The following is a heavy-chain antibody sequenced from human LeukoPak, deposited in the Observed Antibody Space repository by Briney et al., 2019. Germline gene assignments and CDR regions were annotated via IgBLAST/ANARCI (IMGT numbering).Heavy chain of an antibody. D-gene: IGHD3-22*01. CDR3: ARPYYYDSRIDP. Sequence: SETLSLTCTVAGGSISSGDYYWSWIRQPPGKGLEWIGYMYYSGSTYYNPSLKSRVTISIDTSKNQFSLKLTSVIAADTAVYYCARPYYYDSRIDPWGQGTLVIVSS. CDR1: GGSISSGDYY. V-gene: IGHV4-30-4*01. J-gene: IGHJ5*02. CDR2: MYYSGST.